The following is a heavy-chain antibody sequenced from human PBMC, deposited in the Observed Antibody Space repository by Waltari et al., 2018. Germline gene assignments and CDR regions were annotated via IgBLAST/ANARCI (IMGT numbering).Heavy chain of an antibody. CDR1: GFMFGAYW. CDR2: IKQDGSEK. V-gene: IGHV3-7*01. Sequence: EVHLVESGGDLVQPGGSMSLSCNAAGFMFGAYWLRWVRQAPGKGLEWLANIKQDGSEKFYVDSVKGRFTISRDNGKNSLYLQMNSLRAEDTAVYYCVRDFDYWGQGTQVSVSS. J-gene: IGHJ4*02. CDR3: VRDFDY.